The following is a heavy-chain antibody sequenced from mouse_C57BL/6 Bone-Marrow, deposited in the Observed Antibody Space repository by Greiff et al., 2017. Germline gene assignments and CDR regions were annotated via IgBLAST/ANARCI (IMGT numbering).Heavy chain of an antibody. CDR3: ARWAYGNYVSWFAY. J-gene: IGHJ3*01. CDR1: GYTFTSYT. Sequence: QVQLKESGAELARPGASVKMSCKASGYTFTSYTMHWVKQRPGQGLEWIGYINPSRGYTKYNQKFKDKATLTADKSSSTAYMQRSSLTSEDSAVYYCARWAYGNYVSWFAYWGQGTLVTVSA. V-gene: IGHV1-4*01. CDR2: INPSRGYT. D-gene: IGHD2-1*01.